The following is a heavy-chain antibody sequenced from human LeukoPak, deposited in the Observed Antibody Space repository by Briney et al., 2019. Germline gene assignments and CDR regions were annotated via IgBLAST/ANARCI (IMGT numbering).Heavy chain of an antibody. V-gene: IGHV3-23*01. J-gene: IGHJ1*01. CDR1: GFTFTSYA. D-gene: IGHD2-8*01. Sequence: GGSLRLSCAASGFTFTSYAMSWVRQAPGKGLEWVSSISGSGGSTYYADSVKGRFTISRDNSKNTLYLQMNSLRAEDTAMYYCAKDLPNPGTSRHFQYWGQGTLVTVSS. CDR3: AKDLPNPGTSRHFQY. CDR2: ISGSGGST.